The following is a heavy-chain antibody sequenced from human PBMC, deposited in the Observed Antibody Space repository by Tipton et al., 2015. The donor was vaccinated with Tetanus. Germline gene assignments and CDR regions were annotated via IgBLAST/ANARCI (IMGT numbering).Heavy chain of an antibody. CDR3: AKKAGSVCSDGTCYSLDH. Sequence: GSLRLSCAASGFTSESHYMHWVRQTPGKGLVWISRINPDGRRTNYAGSVKGRFTISRDHAKNTVYLQMNSLGTEDTGVYYCAKKAGSVCSDGTCYSLDHWGQGTQVTVSS. CDR2: INPDGRRT. J-gene: IGHJ4*02. CDR1: GFTSESHY. D-gene: IGHD2-15*01. V-gene: IGHV3-74*01.